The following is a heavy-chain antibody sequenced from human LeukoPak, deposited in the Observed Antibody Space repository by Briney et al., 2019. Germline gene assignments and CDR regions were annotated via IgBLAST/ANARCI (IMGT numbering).Heavy chain of an antibody. CDR3: ARVGQYCSSISCFDY. D-gene: IGHD2-2*01. J-gene: IGHJ4*03. CDR2: ISAYNGNT. V-gene: IGHV1-18*01. Sequence: ASVKVSCKASGYTFTSYGISWVRQAPGQGLEWMGWISAYNGNTDYAQKLQGRVTMTTDTSTNTAYMDLRSLSSDDTAVYYCARVGQYCSSISCFDYWGQGTMVTVSS. CDR1: GYTFTSYG.